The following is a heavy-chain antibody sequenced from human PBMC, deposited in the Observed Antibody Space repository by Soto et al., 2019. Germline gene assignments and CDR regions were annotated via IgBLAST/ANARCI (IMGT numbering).Heavy chain of an antibody. CDR2: IIPILGIA. D-gene: IGHD2-2*01. J-gene: IGHJ3*02. Sequence: SVKVSCKASGGTFSSYTISWVRQAPGQGLEWMGRIIPILGIANYAQKFQGRVTITADKSTSTAYMELSSLRSEDTAVYYCARDLPGYCSSTSCTDDIWGQGTMVPVSS. V-gene: IGHV1-69*04. CDR1: GGTFSSYT. CDR3: ARDLPGYCSSTSCTDDI.